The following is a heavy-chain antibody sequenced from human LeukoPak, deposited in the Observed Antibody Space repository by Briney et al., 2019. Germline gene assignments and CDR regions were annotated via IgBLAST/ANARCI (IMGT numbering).Heavy chain of an antibody. CDR1: GFTFSSYS. CDR3: ARDRSSSWSGGAFDI. J-gene: IGHJ3*02. V-gene: IGHV3-21*01. D-gene: IGHD6-13*01. CDR2: ISSSSSYI. Sequence: GGSLRLSCAASGFTFSSYSMNWVRQAPGKGLEWVSSISSSSSYIYYADSVKGRFTISRDNAKNSLYLQMNSLRAEDTAVHYCARDRSSSWSGGAFDIWGQGTMVTVSS.